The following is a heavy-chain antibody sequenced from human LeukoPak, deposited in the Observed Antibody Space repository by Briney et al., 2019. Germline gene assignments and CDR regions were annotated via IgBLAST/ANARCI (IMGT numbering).Heavy chain of an antibody. V-gene: IGHV4-59*12. D-gene: IGHD1-14*01. CDR2: IHRSGSP. CDR1: LDSTTSNF. CDR3: ARVILGGFNPGAY. J-gene: IGHJ4*02. Sequence: SETLSLTCTVSLDSTTSNFWSWVRQPPGKGLEWIGKIHRSGSPNYNPSLQSRVTISIDRSRNQLALELSSVTAADTAVYYCARVILGGFNPGAYWGQGTLVTVSS.